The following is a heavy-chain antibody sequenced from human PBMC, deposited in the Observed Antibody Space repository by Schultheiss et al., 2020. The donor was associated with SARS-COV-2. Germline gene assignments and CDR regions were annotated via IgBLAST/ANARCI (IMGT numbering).Heavy chain of an antibody. V-gene: IGHV3-48*03. Sequence: GGSLRLSCAASGFTFSSYEMNWVRQAPGKGLEWVSYISSSGSTIYYADSVKGRFTISRDNAKNSLYLQMNSLRAEDTALYYCAKALYGDYVGYWGQGTLVTVSS. CDR1: GFTFSSYE. CDR3: AKALYGDYVGY. CDR2: ISSSGSTI. D-gene: IGHD4-17*01. J-gene: IGHJ4*02.